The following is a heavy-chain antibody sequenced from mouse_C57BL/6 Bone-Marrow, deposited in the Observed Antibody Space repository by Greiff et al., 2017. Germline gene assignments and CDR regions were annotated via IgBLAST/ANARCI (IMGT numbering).Heavy chain of an antibody. CDR3: ARRSSYGFFAY. CDR1: GYTFTTYP. V-gene: IGHV1-47*01. D-gene: IGHD1-1*01. Sequence: VKLVESGAELVKPGASVKMSCKASGYTFTTYPIEWMKQNHGKSLEWIGNFHPYNDDTKSNEKFKGKATLTVEKSSSTVYLELSRLTSDDSAVYYCARRSSYGFFAYWGQGTLVTVSA. J-gene: IGHJ3*01. CDR2: FHPYNDDT.